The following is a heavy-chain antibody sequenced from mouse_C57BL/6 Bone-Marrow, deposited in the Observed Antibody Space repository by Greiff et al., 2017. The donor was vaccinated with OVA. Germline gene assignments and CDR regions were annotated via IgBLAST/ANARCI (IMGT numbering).Heavy chain of an antibody. Sequence: QVQLQQPGAELVRPGSSVKLSCKASGYTFTSYWMDWVKQRPGQGLEWIGNIYPSDSETHYNQKFKDKATLTVDKSSSTAYMQLSSLTSEDSAVYYCARHPGDVGYFDYWGQGTTLTVSS. CDR3: ARHPGDVGYFDY. CDR1: GYTFTSYW. V-gene: IGHV1-61*01. D-gene: IGHD3-3*01. CDR2: IYPSDSET. J-gene: IGHJ2*01.